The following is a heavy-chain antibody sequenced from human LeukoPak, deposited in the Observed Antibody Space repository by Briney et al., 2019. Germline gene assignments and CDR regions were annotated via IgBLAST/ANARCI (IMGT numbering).Heavy chain of an antibody. CDR2: ISSSGSTI. CDR3: ARALVPAANTFDY. CDR1: GFTFSDYY. J-gene: IGHJ4*02. V-gene: IGHV3-11*01. D-gene: IGHD2-2*01. Sequence: GGSLRLSCAASGFTFSDYYMSWIRQAPGKGLEWVSYISSSGSTIYYADSVKGRFTISRDNAKNSLYLQMNSLRAEDTAVYYCARALVPAANTFDYWAREPWSPSPQ.